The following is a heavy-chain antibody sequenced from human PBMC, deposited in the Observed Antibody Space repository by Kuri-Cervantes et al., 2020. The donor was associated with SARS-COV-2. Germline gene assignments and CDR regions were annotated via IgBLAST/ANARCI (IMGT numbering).Heavy chain of an antibody. Sequence: GESLKISCSASGFTFNAYSMHWVRQAPGKGLEYVLAISSNGETTYYADSVKGRFIISRDNSKNTLFLQMSGLRAEDTAVYFCVTRGGSEAFDVWGQGTMVTVSS. CDR2: ISSNGETT. D-gene: IGHD1-1*01. J-gene: IGHJ3*01. V-gene: IGHV3-64D*06. CDR3: VTRGGSEAFDV. CDR1: GFTFNAYS.